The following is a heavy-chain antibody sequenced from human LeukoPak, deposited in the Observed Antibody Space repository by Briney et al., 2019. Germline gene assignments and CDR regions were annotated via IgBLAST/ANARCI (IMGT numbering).Heavy chain of an antibody. CDR1: GFTFSSYA. V-gene: IGHV3-23*01. D-gene: IGHD3-10*01. CDR3: VKFRGIQHYNYHMDV. CDR2: FSGSGGKT. Sequence: GGSLRLFCAASGFTFSSYAMSWVRQAPGKGLEWLSGFSGSGGKTYYAVSVKASFPIHRENPKNTLSLQVKTLSPEDASVYYCVKFRGIQHYNYHMDVWGKGPTVTVSS. J-gene: IGHJ6*03.